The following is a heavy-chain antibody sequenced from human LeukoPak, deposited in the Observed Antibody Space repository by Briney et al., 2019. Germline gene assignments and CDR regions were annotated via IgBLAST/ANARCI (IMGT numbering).Heavy chain of an antibody. D-gene: IGHD4/OR15-4a*01. J-gene: IGHJ4*02. Sequence: GGSLRLSCAASGFRFNTYWMSWVRQAPGKGLEWVANIKQEGNEKYYADSVKGRFTISRDNGKNSLDLQMNSPRADDTAVYYCARDTLGEGEDANYAVYYFDYWGQGTVVTVSS. CDR3: ARDTLGEGEDANYAVYYFDY. CDR1: GFRFNTYW. V-gene: IGHV3-7*01. CDR2: IKQEGNEK.